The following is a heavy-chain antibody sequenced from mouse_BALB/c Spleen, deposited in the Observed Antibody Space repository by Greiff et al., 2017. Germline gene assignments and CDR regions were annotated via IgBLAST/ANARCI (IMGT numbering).Heavy chain of an antibody. D-gene: IGHD1-2*01. CDR2: INPDSSTI. J-gene: IGHJ4*01. Sequence: EVKLQESGGGLVQPGGSLKLSCAASGFDFSRYWMSWVRQAPGKGLEWIGEINPDSSTINYTPSLKDKFIISRDNAKNTLYLQMSKVRSEDTALYYCARLRLRYAMDYWGQGTSVTVSS. V-gene: IGHV4-1*02. CDR3: ARLRLRYAMDY. CDR1: GFDFSRYW.